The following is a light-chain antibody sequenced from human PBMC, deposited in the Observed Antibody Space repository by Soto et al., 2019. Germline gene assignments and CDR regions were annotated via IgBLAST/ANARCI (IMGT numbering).Light chain of an antibody. CDR1: QSVSDN. Sequence: EIVMTQSPATLSVSPGERATLSCRASQSVSDNLAWYQQKPGQAPRLLIYGASTRATGIPARFSGSGSGTEFALTISSLQSEDFAVYYCQQYNKWPPITFGQGTRLAIK. J-gene: IGKJ5*01. V-gene: IGKV3-15*01. CDR3: QQYNKWPPIT. CDR2: GAS.